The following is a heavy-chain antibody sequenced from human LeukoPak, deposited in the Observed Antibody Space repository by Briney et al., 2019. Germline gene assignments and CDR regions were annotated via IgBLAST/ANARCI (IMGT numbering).Heavy chain of an antibody. V-gene: IGHV4-39*07. CDR3: ARAPSRYDVLTGYYGGWFDS. CDR1: GGSISSSSYY. D-gene: IGHD3-9*01. Sequence: SETLSLTCTVSGGSISSSSYYWGWIRQPPGKGLEWIGSIYYSGSTYYNPSLKSRVTISVDTSKNQFSLKLSSVTAADMAVYYCARAPSRYDVLTGYYGGWFDSWGQGTLVTVSS. CDR2: IYYSGST. J-gene: IGHJ5*01.